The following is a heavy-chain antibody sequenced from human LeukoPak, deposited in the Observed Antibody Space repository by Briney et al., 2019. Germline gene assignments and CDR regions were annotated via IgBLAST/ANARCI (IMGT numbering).Heavy chain of an antibody. CDR1: GSTFSSYA. V-gene: IGHV3-23*01. CDR3: AKGDYYYDSSGYLFDY. Sequence: PGGSLRLSCAASGSTFSSYAMSWVRQAPGKRLEWVSAISGSGGSTYYADSVKGRFTISRDNSKNTLYLQMNSLRAEDTAVYYCAKGDYYYDSSGYLFDYWGQGTLVTVSS. J-gene: IGHJ4*02. D-gene: IGHD3-22*01. CDR2: ISGSGGST.